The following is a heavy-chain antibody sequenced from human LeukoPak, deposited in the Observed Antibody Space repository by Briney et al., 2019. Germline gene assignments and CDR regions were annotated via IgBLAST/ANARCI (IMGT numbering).Heavy chain of an antibody. D-gene: IGHD6-19*01. CDR2: ISSSSSYI. V-gene: IGHV3-21*01. J-gene: IGHJ4*02. CDR1: GFTFSSYS. CDR3: ARVASSGWYFSRNKYYFDY. Sequence: PGGSLRLSCAASGFTFSSYSMNWVRQAPGKGLEWVSSISSSSSYIYYADSVKGRFTISRDNAKNSLYLQMNSLRAEDTAVYYCARVASSGWYFSRNKYYFDYWAQGTLVTVSS.